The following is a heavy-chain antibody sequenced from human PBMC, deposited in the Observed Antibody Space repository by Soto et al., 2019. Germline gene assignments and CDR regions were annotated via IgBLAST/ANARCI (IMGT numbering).Heavy chain of an antibody. CDR1: GFTFSSYG. V-gene: IGHV3-30*18. CDR2: ISYDGSNK. D-gene: IGHD6-13*01. CDR3: AKGVAGGTIATYFDY. Sequence: ESGGGVVQPGRSLRLSCAASGFTFSSYGMHWVRQAPGKGLEWVAVISYDGSNKYYADSVKGRFTISRDNSKNTLYLQMNSLRAEDTAVYYCAKGVAGGTIATYFDYWGQGTLVTVSS. J-gene: IGHJ4*02.